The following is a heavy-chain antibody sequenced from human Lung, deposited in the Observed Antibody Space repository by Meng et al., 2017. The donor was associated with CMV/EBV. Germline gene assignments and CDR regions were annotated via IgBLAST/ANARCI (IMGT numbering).Heavy chain of an antibody. CDR3: ARTSSSGLTAFDP. Sequence: SXTLSLXCTVSGGSISSSSYYWGWIRQPPGKGLEWIGSIYYSGSAYYNPSLKSRVTISVDTSKNQFSLQLSSVTAADTAVYYCARTSSSGLTAFDPWGQGXLVTVSS. CDR2: IYYSGSA. J-gene: IGHJ5*02. V-gene: IGHV4-39*01. D-gene: IGHD6-19*01. CDR1: GGSISSSSYY.